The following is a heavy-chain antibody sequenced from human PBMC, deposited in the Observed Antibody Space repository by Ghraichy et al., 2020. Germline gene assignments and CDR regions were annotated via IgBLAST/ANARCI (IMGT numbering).Heavy chain of an antibody. D-gene: IGHD6-13*01. CDR3: ARPYSSSRNWFDP. Sequence: SETLSLTCTVSGGSISSSTYFWAWIRQPPGKGLEWIGSIYNTENTYYNPSLKSRVTISADTSKNQFYLKLSSVTAADTAVYYCARPYSSSRNWFDPWGPGTLVTVSS. J-gene: IGHJ5*02. CDR1: GGSISSSTYF. CDR2: IYNTENT. V-gene: IGHV4-39*01.